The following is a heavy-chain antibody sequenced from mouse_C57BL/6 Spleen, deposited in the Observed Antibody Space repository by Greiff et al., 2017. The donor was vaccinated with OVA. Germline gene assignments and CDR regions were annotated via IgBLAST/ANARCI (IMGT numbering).Heavy chain of an antibody. V-gene: IGHV1-50*01. CDR2: IDPSDSYT. CDR1: GYTFTSYW. Sequence: QVQLQQPGAELVKPGASVKLSCKASGYTFTSYWMQWVKQRPGQGLEWIGEIDPSDSYTNYNQKFKGKATLTVDTPSSTAYMQLSSLTSEDSAVYYCARGTSFAYWGQGTLVTVSA. J-gene: IGHJ3*01. CDR3: ARGTSFAY.